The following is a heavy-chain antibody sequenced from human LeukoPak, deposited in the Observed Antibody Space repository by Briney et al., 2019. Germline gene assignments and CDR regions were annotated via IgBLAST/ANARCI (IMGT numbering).Heavy chain of an antibody. V-gene: IGHV3-23*01. CDR2: ISGSGGST. Sequence: PGGSLRLSCAASGFTFSSYAMPWVRQAPGKGLEWVSAISGSGGSTYYADSVKGRFTISRDNSKNTLYLQMNSLRAEDTAVYYCAKDRSYYDSSGYYCDYDYWGQGTLVTVSS. J-gene: IGHJ4*02. CDR3: AKDRSYYDSSGYYCDYDY. CDR1: GFTFSSYA. D-gene: IGHD3-22*01.